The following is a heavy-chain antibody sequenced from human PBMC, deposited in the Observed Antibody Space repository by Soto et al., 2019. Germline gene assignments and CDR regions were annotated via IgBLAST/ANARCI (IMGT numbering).Heavy chain of an antibody. D-gene: IGHD4-4*01. V-gene: IGHV3-23*01. CDR1: GFTFSDYA. CDR2: LNGAGGST. Sequence: PGGSLRLSCLASGFTFSDYAMTWVRHVPGRGLEWVSSLNGAGGSTYYADSVRGRFTISRDNSQNTLYLQMNSLRAEDTAVYYCAKATVTTIQDYYGMDVWGQGTTVTVSS. J-gene: IGHJ6*02. CDR3: AKATVTTIQDYYGMDV.